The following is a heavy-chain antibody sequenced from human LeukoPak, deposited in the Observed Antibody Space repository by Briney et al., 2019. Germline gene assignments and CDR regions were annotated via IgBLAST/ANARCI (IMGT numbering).Heavy chain of an antibody. CDR1: GGFISSRSHY. CDR2: VST. D-gene: IGHD5-18*01. J-gene: IGHJ4*02. Sequence: SETLSLTCTVSGGFISSRSHYWGWTRQPPEKGLEGIGVSTYYDPSLKNRVTISRDTSKSQFSMKLSSVTAADTAIYYCARAGYSYGIISYFDSWGQGTLVTVSS. CDR3: ARAGYSYGIISYFDS. V-gene: IGHV4-39*01.